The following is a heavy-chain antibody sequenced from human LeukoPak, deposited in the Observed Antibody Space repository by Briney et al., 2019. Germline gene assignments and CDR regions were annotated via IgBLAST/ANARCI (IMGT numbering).Heavy chain of an antibody. D-gene: IGHD1-14*01. CDR2: INRDSSVK. J-gene: IGHJ4*02. CDR3: ARDPGSSAFDL. V-gene: IGHV3-7*01. CDR1: GFSFSAFC. Sequence: AGSLRLSCAASGFSFSAFCMMWVGQAPAKGLEFVANINRDSSVKNYVDSVKGRFTISRDNAKKSLFLELNSLRADDTAVFYCARDPGSSAFDLWGQGSLVTV.